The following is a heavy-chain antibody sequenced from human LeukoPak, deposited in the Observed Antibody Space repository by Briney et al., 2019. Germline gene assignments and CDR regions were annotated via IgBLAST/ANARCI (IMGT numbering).Heavy chain of an antibody. CDR2: KWYDGSNK. V-gene: IGHV3-33*01. CDR3: AREVDSGSPGPGY. CDR1: GFTFRTYG. J-gene: IGHJ4*02. D-gene: IGHD5-12*01. Sequence: PGGSLRLSCAASGFTFRTYGMHWVRQAPGKGLEWVAVKWYDGSNKYYADSVKGRFTISRDNSENTLYLQMNSLRAEDTAVYYCAREVDSGSPGPGYWGQGTLVTVSS.